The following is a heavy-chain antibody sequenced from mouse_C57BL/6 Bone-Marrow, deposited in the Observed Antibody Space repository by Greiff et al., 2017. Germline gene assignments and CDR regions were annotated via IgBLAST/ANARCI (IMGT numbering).Heavy chain of an antibody. J-gene: IGHJ3*01. CDR2: IDPENGDT. CDR1: GFNIKDDY. D-gene: IGHD3-2*02. V-gene: IGHV14-4*01. Sequence: VQLQQSGAELVRPGASVKLSCTASGFNIKDDYMHWVKQRPEQGLEWIGWIDPENGDTEYASKFQGKATITADTSSNTAYLQLSSLTSEDTAVYYCATDSGPFAYWGQGTLVTVSA. CDR3: ATDSGPFAY.